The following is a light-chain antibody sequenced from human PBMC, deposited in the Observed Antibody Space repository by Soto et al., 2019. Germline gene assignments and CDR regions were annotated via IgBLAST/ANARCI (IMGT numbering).Light chain of an antibody. J-gene: IGKJ5*01. CDR2: DVS. Sequence: EVVMTQSPATLSVSPGERATLSCRASQSARSSLGWYQQKPGQAPSLLICDVSIRATGIPARFNGSGSGTEFTLTISSLQSEDSAIYYCQQYNNWPPTFGQGTRLEIK. V-gene: IGKV3-15*01. CDR1: QSARSS. CDR3: QQYNNWPPT.